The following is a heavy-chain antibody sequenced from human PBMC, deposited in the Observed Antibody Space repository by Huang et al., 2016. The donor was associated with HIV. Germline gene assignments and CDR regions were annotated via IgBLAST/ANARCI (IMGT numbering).Heavy chain of an antibody. CDR2: INPRGGTI. V-gene: IGHV1-46*01. J-gene: IGHJ3*02. Sequence: QVQLVQSGADVKQPGASVKVSCKASGYTFTSYYIHWVRQAPGQGLEWMGVINPRGGTITYAQTVQGRVTMTRDTSTNTVYMELSSLRSEDTAVYYCARGFTYYYDSSGYYRGGDAFDIWGQETMVTVSS. CDR1: GYTFTSYY. CDR3: ARGFTYYYDSSGYYRGGDAFDI. D-gene: IGHD3-22*01.